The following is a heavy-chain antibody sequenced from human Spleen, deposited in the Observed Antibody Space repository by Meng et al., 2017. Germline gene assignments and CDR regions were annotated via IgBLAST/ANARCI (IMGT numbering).Heavy chain of an antibody. V-gene: IGHV3-64*02. CDR2: ISSNGGST. Sequence: GESLKISCTASGFTFSDFAMHWVRQAPGKGLEYVSGISSNGGSTYYADSVKGRFTISRDNSTNTLYLQMGSLRAEDMAVYYCARGGMDVWGQGTTVTVSS. CDR1: GFTFSDFA. CDR3: ARGGMDV. J-gene: IGHJ6*02.